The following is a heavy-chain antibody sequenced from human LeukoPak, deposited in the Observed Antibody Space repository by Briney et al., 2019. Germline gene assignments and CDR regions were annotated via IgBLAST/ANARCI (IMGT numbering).Heavy chain of an antibody. Sequence: PGGSLRHSCAASGFTFSSYEMHWVRQAPGKGPEWVSYISGSGSTKYYADSVKGRFTISRDNALNSLHLQLSSLTDEDTAVYYCATLRPRQQLVVDHWGQGTLVTVSS. CDR1: GFTFSSYE. CDR3: ATLRPRQQLVVDH. V-gene: IGHV3-48*03. D-gene: IGHD6-13*01. J-gene: IGHJ4*02. CDR2: ISGSGSTK.